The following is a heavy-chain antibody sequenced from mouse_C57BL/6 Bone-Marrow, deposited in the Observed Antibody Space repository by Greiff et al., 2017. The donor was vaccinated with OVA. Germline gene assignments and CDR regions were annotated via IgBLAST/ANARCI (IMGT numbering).Heavy chain of an antibody. J-gene: IGHJ2*01. CDR3: ASSYYYGLYYFDD. V-gene: IGHV2-2*01. CDR2: IWSGGST. Sequence: VQLQESGPGLVQPSQSLSITCTVSGFSLTSHGVHWVRQSPEQGLEWLGLIWSGGSTDYNADFISSLRISKDTSQSRVFFNMHRLQAAYTATDDYASSYYYGLYYFDDWGKGTTLTVSS. CDR1: GFSLTSHG. D-gene: IGHD1-1*01.